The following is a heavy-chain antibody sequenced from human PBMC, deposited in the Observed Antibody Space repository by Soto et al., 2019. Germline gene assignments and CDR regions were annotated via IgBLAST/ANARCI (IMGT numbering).Heavy chain of an antibody. J-gene: IGHJ6*02. D-gene: IGHD3-10*01. CDR2: ISYDGSNK. CDR3: ANLYGSGSYLSAYYYYGMDV. CDR1: GFTFSSYG. V-gene: IGHV3-30*18. Sequence: QVQLVESGGGVVQPGRSLRLSCAASGFTFSSYGMHWVRQAPGKGLEWVAVISYDGSNKYYADSVKGRFTISRDNSKNTLYLQMNSLRAEDTAVYYCANLYGSGSYLSAYYYYGMDVWGQGTTVTVSS.